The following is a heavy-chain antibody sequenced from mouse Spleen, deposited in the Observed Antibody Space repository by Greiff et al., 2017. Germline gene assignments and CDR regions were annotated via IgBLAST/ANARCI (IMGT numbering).Heavy chain of an antibody. CDR3: ASRLGGCDY. CDR2: INPSSGYT. V-gene: IGHV1-4*01. Sequence: QVQLQQSGAALSRPGASVPMSCQASGYTFTSYTMHWVKQRPGQGLEWIGYINPSSGYTKYNQKFKDKATLTADNSSRTAYMQLSSLTSEDSAVYYCASRLGGCDYWGQGTTLTVSS. CDR1: GYTFTSYT. J-gene: IGHJ2*01. D-gene: IGHD4-1*01.